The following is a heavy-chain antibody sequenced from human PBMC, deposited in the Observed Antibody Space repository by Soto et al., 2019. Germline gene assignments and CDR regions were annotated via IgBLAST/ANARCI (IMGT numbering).Heavy chain of an antibody. V-gene: IGHV4-39*01. D-gene: IGHD2-15*01. CDR3: APLTVSLSGPYGIHV. CDR1: GYSVSSSDYY. CDR2: MFYSRLT. Sequence: SETLSLTCSVSGYSVSSSDYYWAWIRQPPGKGLEWIGSMFYSRLTYYNPSLKSRVTLSVDTSKNHFSVRLNSVTAADTAVYYCAPLTVSLSGPYGIHVWGQGTTVTVSS. J-gene: IGHJ6*02.